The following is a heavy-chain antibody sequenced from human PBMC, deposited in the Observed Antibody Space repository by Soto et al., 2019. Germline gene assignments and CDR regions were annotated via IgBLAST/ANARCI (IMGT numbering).Heavy chain of an antibody. V-gene: IGHV1-46*01. CDR3: ARXDIVVSSQYYYYYGMDV. CDR1: GYTFTSYY. J-gene: IGHJ6*02. CDR2: INPSGGST. D-gene: IGHD2-2*01. Sequence: GASGKVSCKASGYTFTSYYMHWVRQAPGQGLEWMGIINPSGGSTSYAQKFQGRVTMTRDTSTSTVYMELSSLRSEDTAVYYCARXDIVVSSQYYYYYGMDVWGQGTTATVSS.